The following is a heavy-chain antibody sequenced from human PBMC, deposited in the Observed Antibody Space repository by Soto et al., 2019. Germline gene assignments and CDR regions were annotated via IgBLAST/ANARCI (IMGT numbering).Heavy chain of an antibody. CDR1: GGSFSGYY. V-gene: IGHV4-34*01. D-gene: IGHD5-18*01. J-gene: IGHJ4*02. CDR3: ARGRRTSLGYSSVGGYLDY. Sequence: SETLSLTCAVYGGSFSGYYWIWIRQPPGKGLEWIGEINHSGSTNYNPSLKSRATISVDTSKNQFSLKLSSVTAADTAVYYCARGRRTSLGYSSVGGYLDYWGQGTLVTVSS. CDR2: INHSGST.